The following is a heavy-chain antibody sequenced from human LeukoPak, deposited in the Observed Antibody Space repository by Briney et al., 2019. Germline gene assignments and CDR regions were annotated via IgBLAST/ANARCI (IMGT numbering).Heavy chain of an antibody. CDR2: MNPNSGNI. D-gene: IGHD5-24*01. J-gene: IGHJ4*02. V-gene: IGHV1-8*02. CDR1: GGTFSSYA. Sequence: ASVKVSCKASGGTFSSYAINWVRQATGQGLEWMGWMNPNSGNIGYAQKFQGRVTMTRNTSISTAYMELSSLRSEDTAVYYCARGSLDMATIAYWGRGTLVTVSS. CDR3: ARGSLDMATIAY.